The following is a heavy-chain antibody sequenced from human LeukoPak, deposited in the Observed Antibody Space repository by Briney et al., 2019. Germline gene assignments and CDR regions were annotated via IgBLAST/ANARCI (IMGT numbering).Heavy chain of an antibody. V-gene: IGHV4-39*01. D-gene: IGHD3-22*01. CDR2: IYDSGSS. J-gene: IGHJ5*02. Sequence: SETLSLTCTVSGGSIRSRNSYWGWIRQPPGKGLDWIRSIYDSGSSYYNPSFKSRVTMSVDTSKNQFSLKLSSVTAADTAVYFCATSHREWLLLREVAFDPWAREPWSPSPQ. CDR3: ATSHREWLLLREVAFDP. CDR1: GGSIRSRNSY.